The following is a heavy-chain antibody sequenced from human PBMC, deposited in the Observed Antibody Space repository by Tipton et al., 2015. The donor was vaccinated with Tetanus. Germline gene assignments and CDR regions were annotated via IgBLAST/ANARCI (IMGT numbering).Heavy chain of an antibody. J-gene: IGHJ4*02. D-gene: IGHD3-22*01. Sequence: QSGPEVKKPGSSVKVSCKASGGTFSSYAISWVRQAPGQGLEWMGGIIPIFGTANYAQKFQGRVTITADKSTSTAYMELSSLRSGDTAVYYCARGGYYDSSGPYYFDYWGQGTLVTVSS. CDR3: ARGGYYDSSGPYYFDY. CDR1: GGTFSSYA. V-gene: IGHV1-69*06. CDR2: IIPIFGTA.